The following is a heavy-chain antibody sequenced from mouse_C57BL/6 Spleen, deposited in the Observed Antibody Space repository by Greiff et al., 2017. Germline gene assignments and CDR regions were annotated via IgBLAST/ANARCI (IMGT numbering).Heavy chain of an antibody. CDR3: ARHRDSYYAMDY. CDR2: ISSGGSYT. CDR1: GFTFSSYG. V-gene: IGHV5-6*01. Sequence: EVQRVESGGDLVKPGGSLKLSCAASGFTFSSYGMSWVRQTPDKRLEWVATISSGGSYTYYPDSVKGRFTISRDNAKNTLYLQMSSLKSEDTAMYYCARHRDSYYAMDYWGQGTSVTVSS. D-gene: IGHD3-3*01. J-gene: IGHJ4*01.